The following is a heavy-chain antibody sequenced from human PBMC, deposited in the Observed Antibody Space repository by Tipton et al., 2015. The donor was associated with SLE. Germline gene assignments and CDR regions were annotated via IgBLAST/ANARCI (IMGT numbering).Heavy chain of an antibody. D-gene: IGHD3-10*01. CDR1: GFTFSSYS. Sequence: GSLRLSCAASGFTFSSYSMNWVRQAPGKGLEWVSYISSSGSTIYYADSVKGRFTISRDNAKNSLYLQMNSLRAEDTAVYYCARVGGSGSYLYYYGMGVWGQGTTVTVSS. J-gene: IGHJ6*02. CDR2: ISSSGSTI. CDR3: ARVGGSGSYLYYYGMGV. V-gene: IGHV3-48*04.